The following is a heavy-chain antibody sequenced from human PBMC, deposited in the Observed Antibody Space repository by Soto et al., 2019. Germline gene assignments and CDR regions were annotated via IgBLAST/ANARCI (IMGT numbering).Heavy chain of an antibody. J-gene: IGHJ4*02. V-gene: IGHV1-24*01. Sequence: ASVKVSCKGSGYTLTELSMHWVRQAPGKGLEWMGGFDPEDGETIYAQKFQGRVTMTEDTSTDTAYMELSSLRSEDTAVYYCATGDVLRYFDWLLYWGQGTLVTVSS. D-gene: IGHD3-9*01. CDR3: ATGDVLRYFDWLLY. CDR2: FDPEDGET. CDR1: GYTLTELS.